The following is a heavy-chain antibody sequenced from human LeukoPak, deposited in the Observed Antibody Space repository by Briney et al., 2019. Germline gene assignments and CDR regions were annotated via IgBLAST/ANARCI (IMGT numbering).Heavy chain of an antibody. CDR3: VRVVPAANYYYYGMDV. V-gene: IGHV3-21*01. D-gene: IGHD2-2*01. Sequence: GXXXXSXXASGFTFSSYSMNWVRQAPGKGLXWXXXXSSSSSYIYYADCVKGRFTISRDNAKNSLYLQMNSLRAEDTAVYYCVRVVPAANYYYYGMDVWGQGTTVTVSS. J-gene: IGHJ6*02. CDR2: XSSSSSYI. CDR1: GFTFSSYS.